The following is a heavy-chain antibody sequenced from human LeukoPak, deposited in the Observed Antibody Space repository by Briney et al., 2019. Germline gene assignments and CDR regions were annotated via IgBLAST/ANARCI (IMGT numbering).Heavy chain of an antibody. CDR2: IYTSGST. CDR1: GGSISSGSYY. CDR3: ASAYSVGATKWFGAFDI. D-gene: IGHD1-26*01. J-gene: IGHJ3*02. Sequence: SQTLSLTCTASGGSISSGSYYWSWIRQPAGKGLEWIGRIYTSGSTSYNPSLKSRVTISVDTSKNQFSLKLSSVTAADTAVYYCASAYSVGATKWFGAFDIWGQGTMVTVSS. V-gene: IGHV4-61*02.